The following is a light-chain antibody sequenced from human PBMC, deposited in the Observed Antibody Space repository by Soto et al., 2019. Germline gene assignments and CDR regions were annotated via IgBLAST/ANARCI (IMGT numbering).Light chain of an antibody. CDR3: KSYAGSNTYV. J-gene: IGLJ1*01. CDR1: KNDIGVYDF. Sequence: QSVLTQPPCASGSPGQSVTISCTGTKNDIGVYDFVSWYQHHPGKAPRLIIYEVVQRPSGVPDRFSGSKSGNTASLTVSGLQAADEADYFCKSYAGSNTYVFGSGTQLTVL. CDR2: EVV. V-gene: IGLV2-8*01.